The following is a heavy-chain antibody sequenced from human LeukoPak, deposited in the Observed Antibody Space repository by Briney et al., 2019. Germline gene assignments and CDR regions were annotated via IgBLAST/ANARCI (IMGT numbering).Heavy chain of an antibody. V-gene: IGHV1-46*01. J-gene: IGHJ5*02. CDR1: GYTFTSYY. Sequence: ASVKVSCKASGYTFTSYYMHWVRQAPGQGLEWMGIINPSGGSTSYAQKFQGRVTMTRDTSTSTVYMELSSLRSEDTAVYYCAREGSRGNYDSSGYPNDPWGQGTLVTVSS. CDR3: AREGSRGNYDSSGYPNDP. CDR2: INPSGGST. D-gene: IGHD3-22*01.